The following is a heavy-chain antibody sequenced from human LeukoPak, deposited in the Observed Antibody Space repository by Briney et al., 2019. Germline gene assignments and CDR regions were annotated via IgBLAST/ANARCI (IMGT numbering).Heavy chain of an antibody. J-gene: IGHJ4*02. CDR1: GYTFTSYY. CDR3: ARSRSATNSHFDL. D-gene: IGHD1-26*01. V-gene: IGHV1-8*02. Sequence: ASVKVSCKASGYTFTSYYMHWVRQAPGQGLEWMGWMNPNSGNTGYAQNFQGTVTMTRDTSINTAYMELSSLRSEDTAVYYCARSRSATNSHFDLWGQGTLVTVSS. CDR2: MNPNSGNT.